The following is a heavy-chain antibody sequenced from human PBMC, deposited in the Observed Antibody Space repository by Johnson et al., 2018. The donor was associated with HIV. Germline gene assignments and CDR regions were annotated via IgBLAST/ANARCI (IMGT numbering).Heavy chain of an antibody. CDR3: ARHRAAVLWFREGDTFDI. CDR1: GFTFSSYG. D-gene: IGHD3-10*01. J-gene: IGHJ3*02. V-gene: IGHV3-33*01. CDR2: IRYDGSNK. Sequence: VQLVESGGGVVQPGRSLRLSCAASGFTFSSYGMHWVRQAPGKGLEWVAFIRYDGSNKYYADSVKGRFTISRDNAKNSLYLQMNSLRAEDTAVYYCARHRAAVLWFREGDTFDIWGQGTMVTVSS.